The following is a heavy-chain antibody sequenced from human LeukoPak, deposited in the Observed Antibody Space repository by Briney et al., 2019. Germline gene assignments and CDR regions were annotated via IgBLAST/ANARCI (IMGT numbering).Heavy chain of an antibody. CDR3: ATHREWLRLGTDYYMYV. V-gene: IGHV5-51*01. J-gene: IGHJ6*03. D-gene: IGHD5-12*01. CDR2: IYPGDSDT. Sequence: GESLKISCKGSGYSFTSYWITWVRQMPGKGLEWMGIIYPGDSDTRYSPSFQGQVTISADKSINTAYLQWSSLKASDTAIYYCATHREWLRLGTDYYMYVWGKGTTVTVSS. CDR1: GYSFTSYW.